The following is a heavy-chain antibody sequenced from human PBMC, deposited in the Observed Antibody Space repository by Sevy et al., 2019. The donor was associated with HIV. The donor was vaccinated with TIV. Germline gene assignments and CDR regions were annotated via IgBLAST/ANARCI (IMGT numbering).Heavy chain of an antibody. V-gene: IGHV3-53*01. J-gene: IGHJ4*02. CDR1: GFTVSSSY. Sequence: GGSLRLSCAVSGFTVSSSYMTWVRQAPGKGQEWVSVIYRGGSTYYADSVKGRFTISRDNSKNTLFLEMRSLTAEDTAVYYCASDGDGGNRAFDYWGQGSLVTVSS. CDR3: ASDGDGGNRAFDY. D-gene: IGHD7-27*01. CDR2: IYRGGST.